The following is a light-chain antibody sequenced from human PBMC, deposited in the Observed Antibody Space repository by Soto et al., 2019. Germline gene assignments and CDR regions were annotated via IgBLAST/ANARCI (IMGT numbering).Light chain of an antibody. Sequence: EIVMTQSPATLSVSPGERATLSCRASQSVSSTLSCYQQQPGQAPRRLIYGASTSATGIPARFSGSGSGTAFSLTISILQYEDFAVYDGQQYNNCPPWTFGQGTKVEIK. CDR1: QSVSST. CDR2: GAS. V-gene: IGKV3-15*01. J-gene: IGKJ1*01. CDR3: QQYNNCPPWT.